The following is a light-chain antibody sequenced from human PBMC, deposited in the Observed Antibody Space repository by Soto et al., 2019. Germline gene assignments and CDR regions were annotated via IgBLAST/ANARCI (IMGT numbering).Light chain of an antibody. J-gene: IGKJ1*01. CDR2: GAS. Sequence: EILLTQSPGTLSLSPGERATLSCRASQRVSNNYLAWYQQKPGQAPRLLIYGASNRATGIPDRFSGSGSGTDFTLTISRLEPEDFAVYYCQQYGSSGTFGQGTKVDI. CDR1: QRVSNNY. CDR3: QQYGSSGT. V-gene: IGKV3-20*01.